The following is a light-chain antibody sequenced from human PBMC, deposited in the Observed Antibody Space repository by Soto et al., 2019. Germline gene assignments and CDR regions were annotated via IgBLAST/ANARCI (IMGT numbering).Light chain of an antibody. V-gene: IGKV1-5*01. CDR1: QIISTW. CDR3: QQCENYWT. CDR2: DAF. J-gene: IGKJ1*01. Sequence: DIQMTQSPSSLSASVGDRVTITCRASQIISTWLAWYQQKPGKAPRLLIYDAFNLDSGVPSRFRGSGSGTEFTLPISSLQPEDSATYYCQQCENYWTFGQGTKV.